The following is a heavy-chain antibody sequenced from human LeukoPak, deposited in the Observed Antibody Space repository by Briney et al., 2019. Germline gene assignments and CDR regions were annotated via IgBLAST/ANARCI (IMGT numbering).Heavy chain of an antibody. CDR3: AREGYYYDSSGPIDY. J-gene: IGHJ4*02. CDR1: GGSISSAPYY. D-gene: IGHD3-22*01. V-gene: IGHV4-31*03. CDR2: ISHSGNT. Sequence: PSETLSLTCTVSGGSISSAPYYWSWIRQRPGKGLEWMGYISHSGNTYYNPSLKSRLNISADTSRNQFSQKLRSVTAADTALYFCAREGYYYDSSGPIDYWGQGTRVTVSS.